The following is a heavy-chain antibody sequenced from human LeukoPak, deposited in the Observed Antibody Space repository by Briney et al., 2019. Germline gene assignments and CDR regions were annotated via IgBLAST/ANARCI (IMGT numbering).Heavy chain of an antibody. Sequence: SETPSLTCTVSGGSISTYYWNWIRQPPGKGLEWIGYFSYSGSTNHNPSLKGRVTISGDTSKNQFSLKLSSVTAADTAVYYCAGHHPRNTVDFWGQGTLVTVSS. CDR2: FSYSGST. V-gene: IGHV4-59*08. CDR1: GGSISTYY. J-gene: IGHJ4*02. CDR3: AGHHPRNTVDF. D-gene: IGHD2/OR15-2a*01.